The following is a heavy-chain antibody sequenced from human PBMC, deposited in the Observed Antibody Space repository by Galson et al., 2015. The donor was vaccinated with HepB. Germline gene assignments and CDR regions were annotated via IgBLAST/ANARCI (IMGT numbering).Heavy chain of an antibody. CDR3: ARDRSHSLDF. J-gene: IGHJ4*02. Sequence: SVKVSCKAAGYTFTSNGISWVRQAPGRGLEWVGWISASSGRTTYAWRLLGRLTLTTYTSTSTAYMELRSLRSDDTAIYYCARDRSHSLDFWGQGTLVTVSS. CDR2: ISASSGRT. V-gene: IGHV1-18*04. CDR1: GYTFTSNG. D-gene: IGHD2-15*01.